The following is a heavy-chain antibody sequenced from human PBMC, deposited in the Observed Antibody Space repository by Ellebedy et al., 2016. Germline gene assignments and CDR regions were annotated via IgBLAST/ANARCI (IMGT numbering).Heavy chain of an antibody. CDR1: GFTFSSYS. J-gene: IGHJ6*02. Sequence: GESLKISXAASGFTFSSYSMNWVRQAPGKGLEWVSYISSSSSTIYYADFVKGRFTISRDNAKNSLYLQMNSLRDEDTAVYYCARILYCSSTSCYLYGYYGMDVWGQGTTVTVSS. CDR2: ISSSSSTI. D-gene: IGHD2-2*01. V-gene: IGHV3-48*02. CDR3: ARILYCSSTSCYLYGYYGMDV.